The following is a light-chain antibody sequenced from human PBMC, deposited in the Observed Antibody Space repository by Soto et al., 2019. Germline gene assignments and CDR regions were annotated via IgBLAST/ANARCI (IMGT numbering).Light chain of an antibody. J-gene: IGLJ3*02. V-gene: IGLV2-14*01. CDR1: SSDVGATDY. CDR3: SSYTTSDTIV. Sequence: QSVLTQPASVSGSPGQSITISCTGTSSDVGATDYVSWYQQHPGKAPRLMIYDVTNRPSGVSNRFSGSKSGNTASLTISGLQADDEADYYCSSYTTSDTIVFGGGTQLTVL. CDR2: DVT.